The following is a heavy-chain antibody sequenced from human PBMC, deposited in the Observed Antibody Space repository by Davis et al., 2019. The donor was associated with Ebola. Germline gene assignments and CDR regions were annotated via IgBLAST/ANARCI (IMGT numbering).Heavy chain of an antibody. V-gene: IGHV1-18*04. J-gene: IGHJ4*02. CDR2: ISAYNGNT. Sequence: ASVKVSCKASGYTFTSYGISWVRQAPGQGLEWMGWISAYNGNTNYAQKLQGRVTMTTDTSTSTAYMELRSLRSDDTAVYYCARDLDSSGWYVREGYWGQGTLVTVSS. CDR3: ARDLDSSGWYVREGY. CDR1: GYTFTSYG. D-gene: IGHD6-19*01.